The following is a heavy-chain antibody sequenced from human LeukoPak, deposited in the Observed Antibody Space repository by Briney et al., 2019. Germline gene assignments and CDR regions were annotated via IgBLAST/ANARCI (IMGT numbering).Heavy chain of an antibody. V-gene: IGHV1-69*04. D-gene: IGHD1-26*01. Sequence: GASVKVSCKASGGTFSSYAISWVRQAPGQGLEWMGRIIPILGIANYAQKFQGRVTITADKSTSTAYMELSSLRSEDTAVYYCARDHPWVQGIVGDPGGDYWGQGTLVTVSS. CDR2: IIPILGIA. CDR1: GGTFSSYA. J-gene: IGHJ4*02. CDR3: ARDHPWVQGIVGDPGGDY.